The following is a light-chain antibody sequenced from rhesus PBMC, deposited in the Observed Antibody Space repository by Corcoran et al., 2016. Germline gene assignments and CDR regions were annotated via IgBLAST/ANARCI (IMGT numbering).Light chain of an antibody. CDR2: SAS. J-gene: IGKJ2*01. V-gene: IGKV1-41*01. CDR3: QQFKNYLYS. CDR1: QSISNY. Sequence: DIQMTQSPSSLSASVGDRVTITCRASQSISNYLNWYQQEPGKAPKLLIYSASSLQSGVPSRFSGSGSGTEFTLTISSLQPEDFATYYCQQFKNYLYSFGQGTKVEIK.